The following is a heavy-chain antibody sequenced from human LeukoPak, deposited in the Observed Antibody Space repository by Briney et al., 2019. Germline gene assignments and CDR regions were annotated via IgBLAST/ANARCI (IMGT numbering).Heavy chain of an antibody. J-gene: IGHJ1*01. Sequence: PGGSLRLSCEASGFTCSSYWMSWVRQAPGKGLEWVANIKQDGSEKYYVDSVKGRFTISRDNAKNSLYLQMNSLRAEDTAVYYCARAPYSGSYSEYFQHWGQGTLVTVSS. V-gene: IGHV3-7*01. CDR2: IKQDGSEK. CDR1: GFTCSSYW. CDR3: ARAPYSGSYSEYFQH. D-gene: IGHD1-26*01.